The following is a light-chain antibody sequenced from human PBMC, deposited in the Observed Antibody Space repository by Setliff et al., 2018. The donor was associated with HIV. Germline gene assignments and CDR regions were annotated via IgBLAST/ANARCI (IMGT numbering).Light chain of an antibody. V-gene: IGLV1-44*01. Sequence: QSALAQPPSAAGTPGQGVTISCSGTGSNIGSNTLNWYQQLPGTAPKILIYNNDQRPSGVPDRFSGSKSGTSASLAISGLQSEDEADYYCAAWDDSLNGRVFGTGTKV. CDR3: AAWDDSLNGRV. J-gene: IGLJ1*01. CDR2: NND. CDR1: GSNIGSNT.